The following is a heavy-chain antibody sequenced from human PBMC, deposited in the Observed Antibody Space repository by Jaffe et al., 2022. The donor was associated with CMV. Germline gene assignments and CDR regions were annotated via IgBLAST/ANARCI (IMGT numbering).Heavy chain of an antibody. D-gene: IGHD3-10*01. CDR3: TNRRIGLDF. CDR1: GDSVSSSNW. Sequence: QVQLQESGPGLVRPSGTLSLTCGVSGDSVSSSNWWNWVRQPPGKGLEWIGEIHHTGDTYYNPSLASRVTISVDKSKNQFSLKLTSVTAADTAVYYCTNRRIGLDFWGQGTLVTVSS. V-gene: IGHV4-4*02. J-gene: IGHJ4*02. CDR2: IHHTGDT.